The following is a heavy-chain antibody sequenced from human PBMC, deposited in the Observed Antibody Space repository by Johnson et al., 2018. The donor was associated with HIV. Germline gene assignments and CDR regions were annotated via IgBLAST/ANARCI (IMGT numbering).Heavy chain of an antibody. CDR3: ARGGNEIDAFDI. V-gene: IGHV3-30*03. CDR2: ISYDGSDK. Sequence: QVQLVESGGGVVQPGRSLRLSCAASGFTFSSYGMHWVRQAPAKGLEWVAVISYDGSDKYYADSVKGRFTISRDNSKNTLYLQMNSLRAEDTAVYYCARGGNEIDAFDIWGQVTMVTVSS. D-gene: IGHD1-1*01. CDR1: GFTFSSYG. J-gene: IGHJ3*02.